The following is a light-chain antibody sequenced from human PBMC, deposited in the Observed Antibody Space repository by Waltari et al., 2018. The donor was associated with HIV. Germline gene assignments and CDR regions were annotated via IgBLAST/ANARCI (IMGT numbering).Light chain of an antibody. V-gene: IGKV1-27*01. CDR2: AAS. CDR1: QGISNS. Sequence: DIQMTQSPSSLSASVGDRVTITCRASQGISNSLAWYRQKPGKVPKLLIYAASTLQSGVPSRFSGSGSRTDFTLTISSLQPEDVATYYCQNYNSALWTFGQGTKVEIK. CDR3: QNYNSALWT. J-gene: IGKJ1*01.